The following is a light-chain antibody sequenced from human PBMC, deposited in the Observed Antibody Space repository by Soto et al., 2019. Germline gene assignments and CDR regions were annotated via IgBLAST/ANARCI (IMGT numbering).Light chain of an antibody. V-gene: IGKV1-5*01. CDR3: QQYDNLLPMYT. CDR1: ESISNW. CDR2: HAS. J-gene: IGKJ2*01. Sequence: IQLTQSPTTLPASVGDRVTLTCRASESISNWLAWYQQRPGTAPKLLIYHASILETAVPSRFSGNGSGTEFTLTISSLQPGDFATYYCQQYDNLLPMYTFGQGTKLEIK.